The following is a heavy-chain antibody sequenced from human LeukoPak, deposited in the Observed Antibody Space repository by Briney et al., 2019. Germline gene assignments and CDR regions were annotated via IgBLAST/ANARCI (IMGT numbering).Heavy chain of an antibody. V-gene: IGHV4-4*07. Sequence: SETLSLTCTVSGGSISSYYWSWIRQPAGKGLEWIGRIYTSGSTNYNPSLKSRVTMSVDTSKNQFSLKLSSVTAADTAVYYCARDYYGSGSSRSYYYYYMDVWGKGTTVTISS. CDR1: GGSISSYY. CDR2: IYTSGST. J-gene: IGHJ6*03. CDR3: ARDYYGSGSSRSYYYYYMDV. D-gene: IGHD3-10*01.